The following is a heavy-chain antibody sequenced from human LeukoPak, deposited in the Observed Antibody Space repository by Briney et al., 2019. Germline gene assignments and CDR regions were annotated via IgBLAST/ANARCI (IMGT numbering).Heavy chain of an antibody. J-gene: IGHJ4*02. D-gene: IGHD6-13*01. CDR1: GFTFSSYS. Sequence: GGSLRLSCAASGFTFSSYSMSWVRQAPGKGLEWVSVTSGSGENSYYADSVKGRFTISRDNFKNTLYLQMNSLRAEDKAVYYCANGAAAGTPTIGDYWGQGTLVTVSS. CDR2: TSGSGENS. CDR3: ANGAAAGTPTIGDY. V-gene: IGHV3-23*01.